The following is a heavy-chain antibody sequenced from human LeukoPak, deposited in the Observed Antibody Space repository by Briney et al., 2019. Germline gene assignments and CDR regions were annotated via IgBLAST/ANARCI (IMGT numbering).Heavy chain of an antibody. D-gene: IGHD2-15*01. CDR2: ISGSGGST. CDR1: GFTFSSYA. V-gene: IGHV3-23*01. J-gene: IGHJ4*02. CDR3: AKDLLQVVAATLDY. Sequence: GGSLRLSCAASGFTFSSYAMSWVRQAPGKGLEWVSAISGSGGSTYYADSVKGRFTISRDNSKNTLYLQMNSLRAEDTAVYYCAKDLLQVVAATLDYWGQGTLVPVSS.